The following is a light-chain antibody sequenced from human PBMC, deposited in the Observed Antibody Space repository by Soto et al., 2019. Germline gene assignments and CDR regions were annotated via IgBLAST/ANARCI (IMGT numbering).Light chain of an antibody. J-gene: IGKJ1*01. Sequence: DIQRTQSPSSVSASVGDRVTITSRASQGISTWLAWYQQKPGKAPKLLIYKASTLKSEVPSRFSGSGSGTEFTLTISSLQPDDFATYYCQHYNSYSEAFGQGTKV. CDR3: QHYNSYSEA. V-gene: IGKV1-5*03. CDR1: QGISTW. CDR2: KAS.